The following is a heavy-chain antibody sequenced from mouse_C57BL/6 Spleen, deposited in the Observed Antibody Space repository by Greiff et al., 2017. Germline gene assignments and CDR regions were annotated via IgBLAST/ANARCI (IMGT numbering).Heavy chain of an antibody. Sequence: EVKLVESGGGLVQPGGSLSLSCAASGFTFTDDYMSWVRQPPGKALEWLGFIRNKANGYTTEYSASVKGRFTLSRDNSQSILYLQMNALRAEDSATYYCARCSDSKGPYYYSMDYWGQGTSFTVSS. J-gene: IGHJ4*01. CDR2: IRNKANGYTT. V-gene: IGHV7-3*01. D-gene: IGHD2-5*01. CDR3: ARCSDSKGPYYYSMDY. CDR1: GFTFTDDY.